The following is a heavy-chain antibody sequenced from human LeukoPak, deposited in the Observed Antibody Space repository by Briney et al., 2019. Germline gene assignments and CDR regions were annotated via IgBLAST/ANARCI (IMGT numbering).Heavy chain of an antibody. Sequence: PGRSLRLSCAASGFTFSSYGMHWVRQAPGKGLEWVAVIWYDGSNKYYADSVKGRFTISRDNSKNTLYLQMNSLRAEDTAVYYCARDGGRDYVFSFDYWGQGTLVTVSS. CDR2: IWYDGSNK. CDR1: GFTFSSYG. J-gene: IGHJ4*02. CDR3: ARDGGRDYVFSFDY. D-gene: IGHD4-17*01. V-gene: IGHV3-33*01.